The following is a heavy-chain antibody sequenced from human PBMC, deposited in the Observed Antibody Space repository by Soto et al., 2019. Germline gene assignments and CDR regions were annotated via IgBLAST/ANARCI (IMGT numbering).Heavy chain of an antibody. Sequence: PGGSLRLSCAASGFTFSSYGMHWVRQAPGKGLEWVAVIWYDGSNKYYADSVKGRFTISRDNSKNTLYLQMNSLRAEDTAVYYCARSPLHIAPTFDYWGQGTLVTVSS. CDR2: IWYDGSNK. CDR3: ARSPLHIAPTFDY. J-gene: IGHJ4*02. CDR1: GFTFSSYG. V-gene: IGHV3-33*01. D-gene: IGHD6-13*01.